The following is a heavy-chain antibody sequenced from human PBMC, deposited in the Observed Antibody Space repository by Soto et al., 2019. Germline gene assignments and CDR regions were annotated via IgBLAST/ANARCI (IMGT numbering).Heavy chain of an antibody. CDR2: IPSDGRDV. Sequence: LRLSCEASGFNFRDFWMHWVRQPPGKGPEWVSNIPSDGRDVSYADSVRGRFTISRDDARNTLYLQMSDLRVEDTAIYYCTRDDSGPGIDYWGQGTKVTVYS. CDR3: TRDDSGPGIDY. D-gene: IGHD1-26*01. V-gene: IGHV3-74*01. CDR1: GFNFRDFW. J-gene: IGHJ4*02.